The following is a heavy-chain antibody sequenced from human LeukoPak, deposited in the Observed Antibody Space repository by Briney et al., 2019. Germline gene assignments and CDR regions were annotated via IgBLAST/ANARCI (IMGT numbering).Heavy chain of an antibody. CDR1: GFTFSSYS. J-gene: IGHJ4*02. V-gene: IGHV3-48*01. CDR3: ASDYYDSSGIDY. CDR2: ISSSSSTI. Sequence: PGGSLRLSCAASGFTFSSYSMNWVRQAPGKGLEWVSYISSSSSTIYYADSVKGRFTISRDNAKNSLYLQMNSLRAEDTAVNYCASDYYDSSGIDYWGQGTLVTVSP. D-gene: IGHD3-22*01.